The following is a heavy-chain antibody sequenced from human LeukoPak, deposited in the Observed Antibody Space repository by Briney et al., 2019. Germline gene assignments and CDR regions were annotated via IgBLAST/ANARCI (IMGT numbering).Heavy chain of an antibody. CDR2: INAGNGNT. CDR3: ARANSKTLRGATTWGAFDI. Sequence: ASVKVSCKASGYTFTSYAMHWVRQAPGQRLEWMGWINAGNGNTKYSQKFQGRVTITRDTSASTAYMELSSLRSEDTAVYYCARANSKTLRGATTWGAFDIWGQGTMVTVSS. CDR1: GYTFTSYA. D-gene: IGHD1-26*01. V-gene: IGHV1-3*01. J-gene: IGHJ3*02.